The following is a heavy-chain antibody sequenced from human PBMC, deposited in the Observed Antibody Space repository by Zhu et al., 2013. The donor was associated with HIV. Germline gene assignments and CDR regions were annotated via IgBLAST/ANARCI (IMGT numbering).Heavy chain of an antibody. CDR2: VSHSGNN. V-gene: IGHV4-59*02. CDR1: GDSVSSFY. Sequence: QVQLQESGPGLVKPSETLSLVCTVSGDSVSSFYWTWIRQPPGKGLEWIGYVSHSGNNNYNPSLKSRVTMSVDTSKNQFSLKLDSVTAADTAVYFCGRGSDPDVWGKGPRSSSPQ. J-gene: IGHJ6*04. CDR3: GRGSDPDV.